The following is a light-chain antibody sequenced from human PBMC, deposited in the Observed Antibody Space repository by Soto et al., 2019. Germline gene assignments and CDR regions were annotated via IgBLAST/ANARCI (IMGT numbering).Light chain of an antibody. V-gene: IGLV1-44*01. CDR1: SSNFAVNT. J-gene: IGLJ3*02. Sequence: QSVLTQPPSASGTPGVRVTISCSGSSSNFAVNTVNWYQQVPGTAPKLLIYSNNQRPSGVPDRFSASKSVTSASPAISGLQSEDEAEYFCSTWDDSLNGPVFGGGTKLTVL. CDR3: STWDDSLNGPV. CDR2: SNN.